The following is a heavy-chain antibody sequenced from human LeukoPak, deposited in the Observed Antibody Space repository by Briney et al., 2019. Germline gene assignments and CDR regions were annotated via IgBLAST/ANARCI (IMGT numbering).Heavy chain of an antibody. CDR1: GYSFTSYW. D-gene: IGHD3-10*01. CDR2: IYPGDSDT. V-gene: IGHV5-51*01. CDR3: ASGSYYRGIDY. Sequence: GESLKISCTTSGYSFTSYWTAWVRQMPGKGLEWMGIIYPGDSDTRYSPSFQGQVTISADKSISTAYLQWSRLKASDTAMYYCASGSYYRGIDYWGQGTLVTVSS. J-gene: IGHJ4*02.